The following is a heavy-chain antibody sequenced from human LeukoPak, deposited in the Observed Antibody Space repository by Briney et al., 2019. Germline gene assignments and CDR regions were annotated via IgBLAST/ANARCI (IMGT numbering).Heavy chain of an antibody. CDR3: AKGYSGYDYFGY. CDR1: GFTFDDYA. V-gene: IGHV3-9*01. J-gene: IGHJ4*02. CDR2: ISWNSGSI. D-gene: IGHD5-12*01. Sequence: PGGSLRLSCAASGFTFDDYAMHWVRQAPGKGLEWVSGISWNSGSIGYADSVKGRFTISRDNAKNSLYLQMNSLRAEDTALYYCAKGYSGYDYFGYWGQGTLVTVSS.